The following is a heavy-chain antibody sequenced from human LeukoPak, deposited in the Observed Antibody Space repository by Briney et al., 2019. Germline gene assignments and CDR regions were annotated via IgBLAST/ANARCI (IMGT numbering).Heavy chain of an antibody. D-gene: IGHD2-21*01. CDR3: ARTWPSGDAYCGGDCYPFDI. CDR1: GYTFTSYY. J-gene: IGHJ3*02. V-gene: IGHV1-69*13. CDR2: IIPIFGTA. Sequence: ASVKVSCKASGYTFTSYYMHWVRQAPGQGLEWMGGIIPIFGTANYAQKFQGRVTITADESTSTAYMELSSLRSEDTAVYYCARTWPSGDAYCGGDCYPFDIWGQGTMVTVSS.